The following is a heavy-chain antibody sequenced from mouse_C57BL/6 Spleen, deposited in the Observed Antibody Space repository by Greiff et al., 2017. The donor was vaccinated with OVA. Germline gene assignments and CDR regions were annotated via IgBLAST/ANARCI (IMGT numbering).Heavy chain of an antibody. Sequence: VQLQQPGAELVKPGASVKLSCKASGYTFTSYWMQWVKQRPGQGLEWIGEIDPSDSNTNYNQKFKGKATLTVDTSSSTAYMQLSSLTSEDSAVYYCARGALLSGDWIAYWGQGTLVTVSA. CDR1: GYTFTSYW. V-gene: IGHV1-50*01. CDR3: ARGALLSGDWIAY. D-gene: IGHD4-1*01. CDR2: IDPSDSNT. J-gene: IGHJ3*01.